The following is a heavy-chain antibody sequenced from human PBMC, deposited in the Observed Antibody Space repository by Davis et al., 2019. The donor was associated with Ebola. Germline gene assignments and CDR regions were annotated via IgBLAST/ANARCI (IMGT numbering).Heavy chain of an antibody. CDR2: IRSKAYGETT. Sequence: GESLKISCTDSVITFSSYAMTWVRQAPGKGLEWVGFIRSKAYGETTVYAASVKGRFSISRDDSKSIAYLQMSSLKTEDTAVYYCTRDSIATAAMGTDSDVFDYWGQGTLVTVSS. CDR1: VITFSSYA. D-gene: IGHD6-13*01. V-gene: IGHV3-49*04. J-gene: IGHJ4*02. CDR3: TRDSIATAAMGTDSDVFDY.